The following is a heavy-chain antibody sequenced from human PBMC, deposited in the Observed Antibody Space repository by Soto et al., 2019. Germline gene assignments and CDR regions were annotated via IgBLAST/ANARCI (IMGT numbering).Heavy chain of an antibody. V-gene: IGHV1-69*13. CDR2: IIPIFGTA. D-gene: IGHD3-22*01. J-gene: IGHJ4*02. CDR1: GGTFSSYA. CDR3: ARDMGYYDSSGYYFDY. Sequence: SVKVSCKASGGTFSSYAISWLRQAPGQGLEWMGGIIPIFGTANYAQKFQGRVTITADESTSTAYMELSSLRSEDTAVYYCARDMGYYDSSGYYFDYWGQGTLVTVSS.